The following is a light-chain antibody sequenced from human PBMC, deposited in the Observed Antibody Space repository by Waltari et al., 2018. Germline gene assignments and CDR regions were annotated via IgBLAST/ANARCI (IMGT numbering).Light chain of an antibody. J-gene: IGLJ3*02. CDR3: CSYAGSYTWV. Sequence: QSALTQPASVSGSPGQSITISCTGTSSDVRNYNIVSWYQQYPSKAPKVMIYDDNRRPSGVSDRFSGSKSGNTASLTISGVQAEDEADYYCCSYAGSYTWVFGGGTKLTVL. CDR2: DDN. V-gene: IGLV2-23*01. CDR1: SSDVRNYNI.